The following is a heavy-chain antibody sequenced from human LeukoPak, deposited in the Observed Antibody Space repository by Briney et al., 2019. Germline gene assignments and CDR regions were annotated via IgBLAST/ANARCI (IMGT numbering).Heavy chain of an antibody. CDR2: INSDGSST. Sequence: GGSLILSCAASGFTFSSYWMHWVRHAPGKGLVWVSRINSDGSSTSYADSVKGRFTISRDNAKNTLYLQMNSLRAEDTAVYYCARDGTYYYDSSGYPDYWGQGTLVTVSS. D-gene: IGHD3-22*01. CDR3: ARDGTYYYDSSGYPDY. J-gene: IGHJ4*02. CDR1: GFTFSSYW. V-gene: IGHV3-74*01.